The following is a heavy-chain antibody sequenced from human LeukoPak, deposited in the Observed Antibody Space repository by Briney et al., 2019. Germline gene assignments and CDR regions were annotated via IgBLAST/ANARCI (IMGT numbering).Heavy chain of an antibody. CDR2: IYSGGST. J-gene: IGHJ4*02. V-gene: IGHV3-66*01. D-gene: IGHD1-1*01. Sequence: PGGSLRLSCAASGFTASSNYMSWVRQAPGKGLEGVSVIYSGGSTYYADSVKGRFTISRDNSKNTLYLQMNSLRAEDTAVYYCAREAVQLERPAQYYFDYWGQGTLVTVSS. CDR3: AREAVQLERPAQYYFDY. CDR1: GFTASSNY.